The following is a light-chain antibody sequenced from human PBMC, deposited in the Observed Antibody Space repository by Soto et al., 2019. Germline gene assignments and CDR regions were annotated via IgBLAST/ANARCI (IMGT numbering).Light chain of an antibody. CDR1: QSISSW. Sequence: DIQMTQSPSTLSASVGDRVTITCRASQSISSWLAWYQQKPWKAPKLLIYDASSLESGVPSRFSGSGSGTEFTLTISSLQPDDFGAYYCQQYNSYPVAFGQGTKLEI. CDR2: DAS. J-gene: IGKJ2*01. CDR3: QQYNSYPVA. V-gene: IGKV1-5*01.